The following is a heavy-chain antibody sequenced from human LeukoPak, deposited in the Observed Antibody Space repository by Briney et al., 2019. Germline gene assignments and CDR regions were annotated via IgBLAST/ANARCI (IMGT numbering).Heavy chain of an antibody. CDR2: IKSKTDGGTT. V-gene: IGHV3-15*01. D-gene: IGHD3-22*01. Sequence: PGGSLRLSCAASGFTFSNAWMSWVRQAPGKGLEWVGRIKSKTDGGTTDYAAPVKGRFTISRDDSKNTLYLQMNSLKTEDTAVYYCTTDLGDSSGPDYWGQGTLVTVSS. CDR1: GFTFSNAW. J-gene: IGHJ4*02. CDR3: TTDLGDSSGPDY.